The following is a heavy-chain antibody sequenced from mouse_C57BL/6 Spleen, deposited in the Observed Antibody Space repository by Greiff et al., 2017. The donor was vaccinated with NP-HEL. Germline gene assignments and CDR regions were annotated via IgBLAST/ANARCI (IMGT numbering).Heavy chain of an antibody. Sequence: EVKLVESGGGLVKPGGSLKLSCAASGFTFSDYGMHWVRQAPEKGLAWVAYISSGSSTIYYAATVKGRFTISRDNAKNTLFLQMTSLRSEDTAMYYCAPIYDGYYAMDDWGQGTSVTVSS. CDR3: APIYDGYYAMDD. D-gene: IGHD2-1*01. CDR1: GFTFSDYG. V-gene: IGHV5-17*01. CDR2: ISSGSSTI. J-gene: IGHJ4*01.